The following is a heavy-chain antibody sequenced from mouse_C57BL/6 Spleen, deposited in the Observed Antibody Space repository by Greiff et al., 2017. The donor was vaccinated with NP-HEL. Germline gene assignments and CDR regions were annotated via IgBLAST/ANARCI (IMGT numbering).Heavy chain of an antibody. D-gene: IGHD4-1*01. Sequence: VQLQQPGAELVRPGSSVKLSCKASGYTFTSYWMDWVKQRPGQGLEWIGNIYPSDSETHYNQKFKDKATLTVDKSSSTAYMQLSSLTSEDSAVYYCARTGNFDDWGQGTTLTVSS. V-gene: IGHV1-61*01. CDR3: ARTGNFDD. J-gene: IGHJ2*01. CDR1: GYTFTSYW. CDR2: IYPSDSET.